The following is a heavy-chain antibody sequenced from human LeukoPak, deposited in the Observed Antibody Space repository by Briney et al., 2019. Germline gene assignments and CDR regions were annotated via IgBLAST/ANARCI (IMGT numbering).Heavy chain of an antibody. CDR1: GYTFTSYA. D-gene: IGHD3-3*01. Sequence: ASVKVSCKASGYTFTSYAMHWVRQAPGQRLEWMGWINAGNGNTKYSQEFQGRVTMTRDTSISTAYMELSRLRSDDTAVYYCARGSDTGITIFGVVISMDVWGKGTTVTVSS. CDR3: ARGSDTGITIFGVVISMDV. V-gene: IGHV1-3*01. CDR2: INAGNGNT. J-gene: IGHJ6*03.